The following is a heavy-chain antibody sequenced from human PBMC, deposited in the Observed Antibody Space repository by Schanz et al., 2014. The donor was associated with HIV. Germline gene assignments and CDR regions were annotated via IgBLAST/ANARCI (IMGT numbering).Heavy chain of an antibody. V-gene: IGHV1-69*01. Sequence: QVQLVQSGAEVKMPGSSVKVFCRASGGTFINYAFSWVRQAPGQGLEWMGGIIPLFGTSNYAQKFQGRVSMTADQSTSTAYMEVSSLRSDDTAVYYCASGRRSGIGWRMDVWGQGTTVSVSS. J-gene: IGHJ6*02. CDR2: IIPLFGTS. D-gene: IGHD6-19*01. CDR3: ASGRRSGIGWRMDV. CDR1: GGTFINYA.